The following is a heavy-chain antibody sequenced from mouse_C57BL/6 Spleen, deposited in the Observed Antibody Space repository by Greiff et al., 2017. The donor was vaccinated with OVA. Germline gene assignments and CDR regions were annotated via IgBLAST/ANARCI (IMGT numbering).Heavy chain of an antibody. Sequence: QVQLQQSGPELVKPGASVKISCKASGYSFTSYYIHWVKQRPGQGLEWIGWIYPGSGNTKYNEKFKGKATLTADTSSSTAYMQLSSLTSEDSAVYYCARTLDYGSRAYAMDYWGQGTSVTVSS. J-gene: IGHJ4*01. V-gene: IGHV1-66*01. CDR1: GYSFTSYY. CDR2: IYPGSGNT. D-gene: IGHD1-1*01. CDR3: ARTLDYGSRAYAMDY.